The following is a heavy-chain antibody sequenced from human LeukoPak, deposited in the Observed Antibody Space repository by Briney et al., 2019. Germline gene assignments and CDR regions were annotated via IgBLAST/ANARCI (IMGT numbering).Heavy chain of an antibody. CDR1: GGSINNKNYY. D-gene: IGHD5-12*01. J-gene: IGHJ6*03. CDR3: AASGYDYDYYYYMDV. CDR2: IYYSGST. Sequence: SETLSLTCTVSGGSINNKNYYWSWIRQPPGKGLEWIGTIYYSGSTYYNPSLKSRVTISVDTSNNQFSLRLTSVTATDTAVYYCAASGYDYDYYYYMDVWGKGTTVTISS. V-gene: IGHV4-39*01.